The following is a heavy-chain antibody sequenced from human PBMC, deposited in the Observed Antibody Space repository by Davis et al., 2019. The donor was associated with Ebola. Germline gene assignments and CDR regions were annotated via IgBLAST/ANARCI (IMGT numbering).Heavy chain of an antibody. D-gene: IGHD6-19*01. V-gene: IGHV3-21*01. J-gene: IGHJ4*02. Sequence: GESLKISCAASGFTFSSYSMNWLRLAPGKGLELVSSISSSSSYIYYADSVKGRFTISRDNAKNSLYLQMNSLRAEDTAVYYCVREIAVAYFDYWGQGTLVTVSS. CDR1: GFTFSSYS. CDR2: ISSSSSYI. CDR3: VREIAVAYFDY.